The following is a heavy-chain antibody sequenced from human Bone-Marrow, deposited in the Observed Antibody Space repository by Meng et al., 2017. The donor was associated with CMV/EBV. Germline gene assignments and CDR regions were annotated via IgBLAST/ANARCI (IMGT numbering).Heavy chain of an antibody. CDR1: GGSISSSSYY. CDR3: ASLRLGAHLDY. D-gene: IGHD3-16*01. V-gene: IGHV4-39*01. J-gene: IGHJ4*02. Sequence: SETLSLTCTVSGGSISSSSYYWGWIRQPPGKGLEWIGSIYYSGSTYYNPSLKSRVTISVDTSKNQFSLKLSSVTAADTAVYYCASLRLGAHLDYWGQGTLVTVSS. CDR2: IYYSGST.